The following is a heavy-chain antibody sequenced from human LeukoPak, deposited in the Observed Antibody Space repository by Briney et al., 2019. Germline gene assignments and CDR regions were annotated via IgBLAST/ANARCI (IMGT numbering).Heavy chain of an antibody. CDR2: ISSSSSYI. CDR1: GFTFSSYS. J-gene: IGHJ4*02. Sequence: GGSLRRSCAASGFTFSSYSMNWVHQAPGKGLEWVSSISSSSSYIYYADSVKGRFTISRDNAKNSLYLQMNSLRAEDTAVYYCARDRRITMIVVGHFDYWGQGTLVTVSS. V-gene: IGHV3-21*01. D-gene: IGHD3-22*01. CDR3: ARDRRITMIVVGHFDY.